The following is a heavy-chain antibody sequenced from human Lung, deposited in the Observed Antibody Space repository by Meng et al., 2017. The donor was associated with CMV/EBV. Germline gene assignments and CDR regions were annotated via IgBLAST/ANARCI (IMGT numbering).Heavy chain of an antibody. V-gene: IGHV3-30*02. CDR2: IRYDGSNK. Sequence: GGSXRLXCAASGFIFNAYGMHWVRQAPGKGLEWVAFIRYDGSNKNYADSVKGRFTISRDNSKNTVYLQLNSLRVDDSAVYYCAKDWGQLVNCFDDLGQGTLVTVSS. D-gene: IGHD6-6*01. CDR1: GFIFNAYG. J-gene: IGHJ4*02. CDR3: AKDWGQLVNCFDD.